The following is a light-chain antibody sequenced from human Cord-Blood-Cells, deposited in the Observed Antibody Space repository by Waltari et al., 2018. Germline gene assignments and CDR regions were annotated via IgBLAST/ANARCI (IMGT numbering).Light chain of an antibody. J-gene: IGLJ2*01. Sequence: QSVLTQPPSVSAAPGQKVTISCSGSSSNIGHNYVSWYQQLPGTAPKLRIYENNKRPSGIPDRFSGSKSGTSATLGITGLQTGDEADYYCGTWDSSLSARVFGGGTKLTVL. CDR1: SSNIGHNY. CDR2: ENN. CDR3: GTWDSSLSARV. V-gene: IGLV1-51*02.